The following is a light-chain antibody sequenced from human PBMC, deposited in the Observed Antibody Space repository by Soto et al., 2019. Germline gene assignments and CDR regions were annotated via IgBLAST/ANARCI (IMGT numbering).Light chain of an antibody. CDR3: QQYHSTPLT. CDR1: QRVSSY. V-gene: IGKV1-39*01. CDR2: AAS. J-gene: IGKJ4*01. Sequence: DIQMTQSPSSLYASVGDRVTITCRASQRVSSYLNWYQQKPGKAPKFLIYAASSLQSGVPSRFSGSGSGTDFTLTISSLQPEDFATYYCQQYHSTPLTFGGGTKVEIK.